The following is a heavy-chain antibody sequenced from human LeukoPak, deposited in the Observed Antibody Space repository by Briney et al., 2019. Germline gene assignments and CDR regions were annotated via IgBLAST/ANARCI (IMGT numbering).Heavy chain of an antibody. CDR2: INPNSGGT. D-gene: IGHD2-2*02. Sequence: ASVKVSCKASGYTFTGYYMHWVRQAPGQGLEWMGWINPNSGGTNYAQKFQGRVTMTRDTSISTAYMELSRLRSDDTAVYYCARVYCSRTSCYTLFDYWGQGTLVTVSS. CDR3: ARVYCSRTSCYTLFDY. J-gene: IGHJ4*02. CDR1: GYTFTGYY. V-gene: IGHV1-2*02.